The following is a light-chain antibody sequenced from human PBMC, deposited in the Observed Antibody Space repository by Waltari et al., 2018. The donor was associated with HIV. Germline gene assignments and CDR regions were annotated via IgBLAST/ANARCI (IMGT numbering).Light chain of an antibody. Sequence: DIVMTQSPDSLAVSLGERATINCKSSQNILYYSTNKYYLAWYQQKPGQPPKLLIYWASTRASGVPDRFSGSASGTDFSLTISSLQAEEVAGYYCQKYYNEPPWTFGRGTKVEIK. V-gene: IGKV4-1*01. CDR2: WAS. J-gene: IGKJ1*01. CDR1: QNILYYSTNKYY. CDR3: QKYYNEPPWT.